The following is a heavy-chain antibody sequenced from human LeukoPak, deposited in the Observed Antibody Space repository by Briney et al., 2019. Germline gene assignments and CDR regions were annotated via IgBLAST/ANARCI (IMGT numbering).Heavy chain of an antibody. J-gene: IGHJ4*02. Sequence: GASLRLSCAASGLAFSDYLMSWVRQAPGKGLEWVSTLRDSNGAAYYADSVKGRFTVSRDTSENTLYLQMNSLRSEDTAIYYCVKRPYRGGGDYPFVFWGQGTLVTVSS. V-gene: IGHV3-23*01. CDR3: VKRPYRGGGDYPFVF. CDR2: LRDSNGAA. D-gene: IGHD2-21*01. CDR1: GLAFSDYL.